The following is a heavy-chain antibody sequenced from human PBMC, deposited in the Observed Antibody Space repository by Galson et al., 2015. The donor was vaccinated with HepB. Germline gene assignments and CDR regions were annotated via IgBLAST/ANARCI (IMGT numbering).Heavy chain of an antibody. Sequence: SLRLSCAASGFPFSTYAMNWLRQAPGKGLEWVSYITSSSSPIYYADSVKGRFTISRDNAKNSLYLQMNSLRGEDTAVYYCAASGGYGDLYWGQGTLVTVSS. CDR1: GFPFSTYA. CDR2: ITSSSSPI. J-gene: IGHJ4*02. V-gene: IGHV3-48*01. CDR3: AASGGYGDLY. D-gene: IGHD4-17*01.